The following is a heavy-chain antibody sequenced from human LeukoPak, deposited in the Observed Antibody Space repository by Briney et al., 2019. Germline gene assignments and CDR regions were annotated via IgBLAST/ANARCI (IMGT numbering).Heavy chain of an antibody. CDR1: GYSISSGYQ. V-gene: IGHV4-38-2*02. D-gene: IGHD2-2*01. J-gene: IGHJ5*02. CDR3: ARDPRWLTPNCTSTSCYENYFDP. CDR2: IYHSGSA. Sequence: SETLSLTCAVSGYSISSGYQWAWIRQSPGKGLEWIGSIYHSGSAHYNPSLKSRVTVSVETSKNQFSLKMYSVTAADTAVYYCARDPRWLTPNCTSTSCYENYFDPWGQGTLVTVSS.